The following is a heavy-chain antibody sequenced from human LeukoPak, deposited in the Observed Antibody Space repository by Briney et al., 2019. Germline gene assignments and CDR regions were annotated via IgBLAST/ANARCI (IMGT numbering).Heavy chain of an antibody. Sequence: PGGSLRLSCAASGLTFSDFWMHWVRPAPGKGRVWVSLVKGDGRTTIYADSVKGRFTISRDNAKNTLYLQMNSLRADDSGVYYCATGHSYGYDYWGQGALVTVSS. J-gene: IGHJ4*02. CDR3: ATGHSYGYDY. CDR2: VKGDGRTT. CDR1: GLTFSDFW. D-gene: IGHD5-18*01. V-gene: IGHV3-74*01.